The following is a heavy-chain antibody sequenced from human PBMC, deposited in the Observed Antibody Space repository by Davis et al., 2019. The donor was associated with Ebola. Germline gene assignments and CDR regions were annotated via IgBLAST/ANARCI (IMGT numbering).Heavy chain of an antibody. CDR2: IYYNGNT. CDR1: GGSINSDDYY. J-gene: IGHJ5*02. D-gene: IGHD5-12*01. CDR3: ARNGEDSGYDFWFDP. Sequence: SETLSLTCTVSGGSINSDDYYWSWIRQPPGRGLEWIGYIYYNGNTYYNPSLKSRVTISKDTSKNQFSLRLSSVTAADTAVYYCARNGEDSGYDFWFDPWGQGTLVTVSS. V-gene: IGHV4-30-4*08.